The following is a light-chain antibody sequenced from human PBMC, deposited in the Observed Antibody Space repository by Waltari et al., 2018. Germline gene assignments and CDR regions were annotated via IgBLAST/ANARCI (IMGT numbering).Light chain of an antibody. CDR2: YDS. CDR3: QVWDSESDHVV. Sequence: SYVLTQPPSVSVAPGKTATISCGGKHIGSKSVHWYQQKAGQAPVLVIYYDSDRPSGIPERISGSNSGDTATLTISRVEAGDEASYYCQVWDSESDHVVYGGGTKLTVL. J-gene: IGLJ2*01. V-gene: IGLV3-21*04. CDR1: HIGSKS.